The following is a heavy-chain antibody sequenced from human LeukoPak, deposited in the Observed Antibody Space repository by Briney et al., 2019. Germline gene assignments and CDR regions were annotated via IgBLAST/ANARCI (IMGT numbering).Heavy chain of an antibody. D-gene: IGHD6-19*01. V-gene: IGHV3-23*01. J-gene: IGHJ6*03. CDR2: ISGSSGST. Sequence: GGSLRLSCAASGFTFSSYAMSWVRQAPGKGLEWVSAISGSSGSTYYADSVKGRFTISRDNSKNTLYLQMNSLRAEDTAVYYCAKVGGDSSGWYWSDYYYYMDVWGKGTTVTVSS. CDR3: AKVGGDSSGWYWSDYYYYMDV. CDR1: GFTFSSYA.